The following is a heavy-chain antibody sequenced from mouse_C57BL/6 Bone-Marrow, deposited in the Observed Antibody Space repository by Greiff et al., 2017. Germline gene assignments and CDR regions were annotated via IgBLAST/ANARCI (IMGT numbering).Heavy chain of an antibody. D-gene: IGHD2-4*01. CDR3: ASGGLRFAF. Sequence: QVQLQQPGAELVQPGASVKLSCTASGYTFTSYCMHWVQQRPGQGLEWIGIIHPNSGSTNSNEKFKSKARLTVDKSSSTAYMQLSSLASEDSAVYYCASGGLRFAFGDWGTLVTVSA. CDR2: IHPNSGST. J-gene: IGHJ3*01. V-gene: IGHV1-64*01. CDR1: GYTFTSYC.